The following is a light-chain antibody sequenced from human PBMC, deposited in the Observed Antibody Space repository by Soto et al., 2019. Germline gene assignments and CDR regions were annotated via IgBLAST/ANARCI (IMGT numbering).Light chain of an antibody. Sequence: AIQMTQSPSSLSASVGDRVTITCRASQGIRNDLGWYQQRPGKAPNLLIYAASSLQSGVPLRFSGRGSGTDFTLTISSLQPEDFATYYCLQDYNYPLTFGQGTKVEIK. CDR2: AAS. J-gene: IGKJ1*01. V-gene: IGKV1-6*01. CDR1: QGIRND. CDR3: LQDYNYPLT.